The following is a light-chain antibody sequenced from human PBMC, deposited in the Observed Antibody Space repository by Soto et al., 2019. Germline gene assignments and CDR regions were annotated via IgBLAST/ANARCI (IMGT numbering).Light chain of an antibody. Sequence: EIVMTQSPATLSVSPGERATLSCRASQSVSSNLAWYQQKPGQAPRLLIYGASTRATGIPARFSGSGSGTEFTLTISSLQSEDFAVYYCQQYNSYSQRTFGQGTRVEI. V-gene: IGKV3-15*01. CDR1: QSVSSN. CDR2: GAS. CDR3: QQYNSYSQRT. J-gene: IGKJ1*01.